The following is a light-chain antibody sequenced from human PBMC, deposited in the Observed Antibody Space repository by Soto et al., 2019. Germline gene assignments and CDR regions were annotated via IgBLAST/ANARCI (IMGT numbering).Light chain of an antibody. V-gene: IGKV3-15*01. CDR3: QQYNNWPPYT. J-gene: IGKJ2*01. Sequence: EIVMTQSPATLSVSPGERATLSCRASRSVSSNLAWYQQKPGQAPWLLMYGASTRATGIPARFSGSGSGTEFTLTISSLQSEDFAVYYCQQYNNWPPYTFGQGTKLEIK. CDR2: GAS. CDR1: RSVSSN.